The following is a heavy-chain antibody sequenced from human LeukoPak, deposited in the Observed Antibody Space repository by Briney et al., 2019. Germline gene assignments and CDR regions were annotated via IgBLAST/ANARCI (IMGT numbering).Heavy chain of an antibody. CDR2: IKQDGSEK. CDR1: GFTFSSYW. D-gene: IGHD3-16*02. Sequence: GGSLRLSCAASGFTFSSYWMSWVRQAPGKGLEWVANIKQDGSEKYYVDSVKGRFTISRDNSKNTLYLQMNSLRAEDTAVYYCAKQGSVNYYYYMDVWGKGTTVTVSS. V-gene: IGHV3-7*03. CDR3: AKQGSVNYYYYMDV. J-gene: IGHJ6*03.